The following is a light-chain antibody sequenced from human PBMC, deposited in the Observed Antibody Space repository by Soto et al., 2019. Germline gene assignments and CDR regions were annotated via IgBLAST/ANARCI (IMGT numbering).Light chain of an antibody. CDR3: QSYDSSLSAL. CDR2: GNS. CDR1: SSNIGAGYD. J-gene: IGLJ3*02. Sequence: QSVLTQPPSVSGAPGQRVTISCTGSSSNIGAGYDVHWYQQLPGTAPKLLIYGNSNRPSGVPDRFSGSKSGTSASLASTGRQAEDEADYYCQSYDSSLSALFGGGTKLTVL. V-gene: IGLV1-40*01.